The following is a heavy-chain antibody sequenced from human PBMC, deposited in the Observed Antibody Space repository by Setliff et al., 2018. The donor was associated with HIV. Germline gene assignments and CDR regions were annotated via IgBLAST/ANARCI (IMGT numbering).Heavy chain of an antibody. D-gene: IGHD6-19*01. V-gene: IGHV1-69*13. Sequence: ASVKVSCKASGGTFSSYAINWVRQAPGQGPEWMGGIIPIFATANYAQKFQGRVTITADESTSTACMELSSLRSEDTAVYYCARDSGSGWYGGDYWGQGTLVTVSS. CDR3: ARDSGSGWYGGDY. J-gene: IGHJ4*02. CDR2: IIPIFATA. CDR1: GGTFSSYA.